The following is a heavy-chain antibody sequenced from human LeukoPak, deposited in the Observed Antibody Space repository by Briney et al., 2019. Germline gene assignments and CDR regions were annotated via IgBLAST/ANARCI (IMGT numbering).Heavy chain of an antibody. CDR1: GFIFSSYA. CDR3: AKVEPHYDFWSGYYGTDY. V-gene: IGHV3-23*01. D-gene: IGHD3-3*01. Sequence: GGSLRLSCAASGFIFSSYAMSWVRQAPGKGLEWVSAISGSGGSTYYADSVKGRFTISRDNSKNTLYLQMNSLRAEDTAVYYCAKVEPHYDFWSGYYGTDYWGQGTLVTVSS. CDR2: ISGSGGST. J-gene: IGHJ4*02.